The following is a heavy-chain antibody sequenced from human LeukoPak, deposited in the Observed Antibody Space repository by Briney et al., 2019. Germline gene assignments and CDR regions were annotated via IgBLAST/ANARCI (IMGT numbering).Heavy chain of an antibody. D-gene: IGHD6-19*01. V-gene: IGHV1-2*02. J-gene: IGHJ6*02. Sequence: ASVKVSCKASGYTFTGYYVHLVRQAPGQGLEWMGWINPNSGGTNYAQKFQGRVTMTRDTSISTAYMELSSLRSEDTAVYYCARDQAIAVPNPTDYGMDVWGQGTTVTVSS. CDR3: ARDQAIAVPNPTDYGMDV. CDR1: GYTFTGYY. CDR2: INPNSGGT.